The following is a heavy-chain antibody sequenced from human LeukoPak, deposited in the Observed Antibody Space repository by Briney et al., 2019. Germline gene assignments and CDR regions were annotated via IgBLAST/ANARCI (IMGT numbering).Heavy chain of an antibody. J-gene: IGHJ4*02. CDR1: GGSISSYY. V-gene: IGHV4-59*12. CDR3: ARGEIAAAGTLDY. D-gene: IGHD6-13*01. CDR2: IYYSGST. Sequence: SSETLSLTCTVSGGSISSYYWSWIRQPPGKGLEWIGYIYYSGSTYYNPSLKSRVTISVDTSKNQFSLRLSSVTAADTAVYYCARGEIAAAGTLDYWGQGTLVTVSS.